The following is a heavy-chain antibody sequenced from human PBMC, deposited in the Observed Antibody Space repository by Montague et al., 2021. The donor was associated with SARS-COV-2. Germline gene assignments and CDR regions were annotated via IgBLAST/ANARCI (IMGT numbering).Heavy chain of an antibody. V-gene: IGHV6-1*01. CDR2: TYYRSKWYH. Sequence: CAISGDSVSSNTATWNWIRQSPSRGLEWLGRTYYRSKWYHDYAISLKSRITINPDTSKNQFSLQLSSVAPEDTAVFYCARTTTRTLYPGNAFDIWGQGTMVTVSS. CDR3: ARTTTRTLYPGNAFDI. D-gene: IGHD1-1*01. CDR1: GDSVSSNTAT. J-gene: IGHJ3*02.